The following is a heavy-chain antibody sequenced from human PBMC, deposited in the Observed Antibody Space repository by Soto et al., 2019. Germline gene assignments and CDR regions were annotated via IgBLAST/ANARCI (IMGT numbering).Heavy chain of an antibody. Sequence: GGSLRLSCAASGFTFSSYAMSWVRQAPGKGLEWVSAISGSGGSTYYADSVKGRFTISRDNSKNTLYLQMNSLRAEDTAVYYCAKDSVEMATIWDYYYGMDVWGQGSTVTVSS. J-gene: IGHJ6*02. CDR3: AKDSVEMATIWDYYYGMDV. V-gene: IGHV3-23*01. CDR2: ISGSGGST. D-gene: IGHD5-12*01. CDR1: GFTFSSYA.